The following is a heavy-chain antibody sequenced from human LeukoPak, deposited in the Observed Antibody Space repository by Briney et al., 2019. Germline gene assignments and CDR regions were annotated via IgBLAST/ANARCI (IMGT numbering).Heavy chain of an antibody. CDR1: GFTFSNYN. CDR3: ARKSSSLGYYFDY. D-gene: IGHD6-6*01. CDR2: ISSTSSYI. V-gene: IGHV3-21*01. Sequence: GGSLRLSCAASGFTFSNYNMNWVRHAPGKGLEWVSSISSTSSYIYYADSVKGRFTISRDNAKNSLYLQMNSLRVADTAVYYCARKSSSLGYYFDYWGQGTLVTVSS. J-gene: IGHJ4*02.